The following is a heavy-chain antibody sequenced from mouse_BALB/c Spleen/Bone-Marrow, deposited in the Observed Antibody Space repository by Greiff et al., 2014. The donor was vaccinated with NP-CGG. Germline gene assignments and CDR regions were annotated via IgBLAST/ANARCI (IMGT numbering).Heavy chain of an antibody. Sequence: VKLVESGPGLVAPSQSLSITCTVSGFSLTSYGVHWVRQPPGKGLEWLGVIWADGSTNYNSALMSRLSISKDNSKSQVFLKTNSLQTDDTAMYYCSRITTATGAMEYWGQGTSVTVSS. CDR3: SRITTATGAMEY. D-gene: IGHD1-2*01. CDR2: IWADGST. J-gene: IGHJ4*01. CDR1: GFSLTSYG. V-gene: IGHV2-9*02.